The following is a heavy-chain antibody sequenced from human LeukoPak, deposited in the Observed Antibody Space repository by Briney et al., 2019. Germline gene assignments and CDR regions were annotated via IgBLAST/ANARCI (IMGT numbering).Heavy chain of an antibody. D-gene: IGHD3-10*01. CDR3: AKGFNYYASGSLVY. CDR2: IKQDGSEK. Sequence: GGSLRLSCAASGFTFSSYWMSWVRQAPGKGLEWVANIKQDGSEKYYVDSVKGRFTISRDNAKNSLYLQMNSLRAEDTAVYYCAKGFNYYASGSLVYWGQGTLVTVSS. CDR1: GFTFSSYW. V-gene: IGHV3-7*03. J-gene: IGHJ4*02.